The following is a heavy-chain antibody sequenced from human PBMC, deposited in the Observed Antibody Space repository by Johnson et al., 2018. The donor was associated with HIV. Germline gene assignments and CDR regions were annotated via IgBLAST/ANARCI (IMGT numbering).Heavy chain of an antibody. Sequence: QLVESGGGLIQPGGSLRLSCAASGFAVSSNYMSWVRQAPGNGLELVGQVNPNGDSTYLIDSGKDRFNTSRDNAKNTLHLQMNSLRAEDTAVYYCARDATPWGGDYFGYAFDLWGQGTMVTVSS. CDR1: GFAVSSNY. V-gene: IGHV3-25*04. D-gene: IGHD4-17*01. J-gene: IGHJ3*01. CDR3: ARDATPWGGDYFGYAFDL. CDR2: NPNGDST.